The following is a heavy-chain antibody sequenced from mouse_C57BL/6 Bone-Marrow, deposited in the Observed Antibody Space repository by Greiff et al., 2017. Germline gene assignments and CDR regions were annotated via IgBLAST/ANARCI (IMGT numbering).Heavy chain of an antibody. D-gene: IGHD1-1*01. CDR2: ISSGGSYT. CDR1: GFTFSSYG. V-gene: IGHV5-6*01. Sequence: EVMLVESGGDLVKPGGSLKLSCAASGFTFSSYGMSWVRQTPDKRLEWVATISSGGSYTYYPDSVKGRFTISRDNAKNTLYLQMSSLKSEDTAMYYCARHLLLRFYYFDYWGQGTTLTVSS. J-gene: IGHJ2*01. CDR3: ARHLLLRFYYFDY.